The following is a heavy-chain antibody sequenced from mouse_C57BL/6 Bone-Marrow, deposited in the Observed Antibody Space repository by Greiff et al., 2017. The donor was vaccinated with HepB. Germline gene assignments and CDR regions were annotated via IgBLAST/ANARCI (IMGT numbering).Heavy chain of an antibody. D-gene: IGHD2-1*01. CDR3: PRYPCNDVGFSY. V-gene: IGHV1-69*01. Sequence: QVQLQQPGAELVMPGASVKLSCKASGYTFTSYWMHWVKQRPGQGLEWIGEIDPSDSYTNYNQKFKGKSTLTVDKSSSTAYMQLSSLSSQDSAVYYCPRYPCNDVGFSYSSQGTLVTVSA. J-gene: IGHJ3*01. CDR1: GYTFTSYW. CDR2: IDPSDSYT.